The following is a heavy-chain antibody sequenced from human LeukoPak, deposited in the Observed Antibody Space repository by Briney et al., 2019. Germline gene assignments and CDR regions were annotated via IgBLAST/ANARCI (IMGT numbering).Heavy chain of an antibody. CDR3: ARPRPRYCSSTSCSYFDY. Sequence: GESLKISCKGSGYSFTSYWIGWVRQMPGKGLEWMGIIYPGDSDTRYSPSFQGQVTISADKSISTAHLQWSSLKASDTAMYYCARPRPRYCSSTSCSYFDYWGQGTLVTVSS. V-gene: IGHV5-51*01. D-gene: IGHD2-2*01. CDR2: IYPGDSDT. CDR1: GYSFTSYW. J-gene: IGHJ4*02.